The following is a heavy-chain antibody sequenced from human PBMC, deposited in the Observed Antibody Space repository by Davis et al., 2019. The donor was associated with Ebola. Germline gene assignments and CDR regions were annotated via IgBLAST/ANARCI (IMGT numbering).Heavy chain of an antibody. V-gene: IGHV3-11*01. J-gene: IGHJ4*02. D-gene: IGHD2-2*02. CDR3: CILPPDIVVVPAAISPVGDFDY. CDR2: ITSSGSTI. CDR1: GFTFSDYY. Sequence: PGGSLRLSCAASGFTFSDYYMSWIRQAPGKGLEWVSYITSSGSTIYYADSVKGRFTISRDNAKNSLYLQMNSLRAEDTAVYYCCILPPDIVVVPAAISPVGDFDYWGQGTLVTVSS.